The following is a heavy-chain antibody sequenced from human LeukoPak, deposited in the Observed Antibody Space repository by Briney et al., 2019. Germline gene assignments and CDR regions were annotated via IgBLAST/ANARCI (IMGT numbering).Heavy chain of an antibody. J-gene: IGHJ6*03. V-gene: IGHV3-23*01. D-gene: IGHD4-11*01. CDR3: AKDLGVTGYYYYMDV. CDR2: ISGSGGST. Sequence: PGGSLRLSCAASGFTFSSYAMSWVRQAPGKGLECVSAISGSGGSTYYADSVKGRFTISRDNSKNTLYLQMNSLRAEDTAVYYCAKDLGVTGYYYYMDVWGKGTTVTVSS. CDR1: GFTFSSYA.